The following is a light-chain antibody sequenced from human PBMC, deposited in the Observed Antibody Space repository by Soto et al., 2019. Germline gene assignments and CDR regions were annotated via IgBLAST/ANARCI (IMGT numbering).Light chain of an antibody. J-gene: IGLJ1*01. V-gene: IGLV2-14*01. CDR3: SSFTATSTDV. CDR2: EVT. Sequence: QSALTKPASVSGSPGQSITITCTGSSSDVGYYEYVSWFQQHPDKAPRLIIYEVTNRPSGISNRFSGSKSGDTASLTISGLRAEDEADYYCSSFTATSTDVYGTGTKGTVL. CDR1: SSDVGYYEY.